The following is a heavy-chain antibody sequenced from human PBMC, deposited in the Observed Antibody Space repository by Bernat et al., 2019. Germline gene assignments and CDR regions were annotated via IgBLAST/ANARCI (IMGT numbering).Heavy chain of an antibody. V-gene: IGHV3-21*01. CDR2: ISSSSSYI. D-gene: IGHD5-18*01. Sequence: EVQLVESGGGLVKPGGSLRLSCAASGFTFSSYSMNWVRQAPGKGLEWVSSISSSSSYIYYAASVKGRFTISGDNAKNSLYLQMNSLRAEDTAVYYCARDDTAMVPGYYYYYMDVWGKGTTVTVSS. J-gene: IGHJ6*03. CDR3: ARDDTAMVPGYYYYYMDV. CDR1: GFTFSSYS.